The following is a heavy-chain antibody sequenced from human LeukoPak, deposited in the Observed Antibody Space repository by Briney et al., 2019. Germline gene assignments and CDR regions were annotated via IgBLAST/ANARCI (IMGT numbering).Heavy chain of an antibody. D-gene: IGHD5-24*01. CDR2: ISGSGGST. Sequence: GGSLRLSCAASGFTFSSYAMSWVRQAPGKGLEWVSAISGSGGSTYYADSVKGRFTISRDNSKNTLYLQMNSLRAEDTAVYYCAKGTNIWLQLYYFDYWGQGTLVTVSS. V-gene: IGHV3-23*01. CDR3: AKGTNIWLQLYYFDY. CDR1: GFTFSSYA. J-gene: IGHJ4*02.